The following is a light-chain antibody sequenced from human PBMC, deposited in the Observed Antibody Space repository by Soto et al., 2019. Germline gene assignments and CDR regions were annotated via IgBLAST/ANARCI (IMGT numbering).Light chain of an antibody. CDR2: KNN. V-gene: IGLV1-47*01. Sequence: QSVLSQPPSASGTPGQRVTISCSGSSSNVGSNFVFWYQQLPGKAPQLLIYKNNQRPSGVPDRFSGSKSGTSASLAISGLRSEDDADYYCAAWDDRLSGHVMFGGGTKLTVL. CDR1: SSNVGSNF. J-gene: IGLJ3*02. CDR3: AAWDDRLSGHVM.